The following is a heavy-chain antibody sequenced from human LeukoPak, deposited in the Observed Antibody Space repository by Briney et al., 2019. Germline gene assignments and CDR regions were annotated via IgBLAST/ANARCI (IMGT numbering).Heavy chain of an antibody. D-gene: IGHD6-13*01. Sequence: GGSLRLSCAASGFTFSDYSLNWVRQAPGKGLEWVSSISSSSTYIYYADSVKGRFTISRDDAKNSLYLQMNSLRAEDTAVYYCARWPIDSSWYYFDYWGLGTLVTVSS. J-gene: IGHJ4*02. CDR3: ARWPIDSSWYYFDY. CDR1: GFTFSDYS. V-gene: IGHV3-21*01. CDR2: ISSSSTYI.